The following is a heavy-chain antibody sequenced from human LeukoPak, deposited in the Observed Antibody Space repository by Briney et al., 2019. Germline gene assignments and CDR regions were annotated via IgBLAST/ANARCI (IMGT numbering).Heavy chain of an antibody. J-gene: IGHJ4*02. CDR3: ARGGAIFGVVIFDY. Sequence: GGSLRLSCAASGFTFSSYSMNWVRQAPGKGLEWVSSISSSSSYIYYADSVKGRFTISRDNAKNSLYLQMNSLRAEDTAVYYCARGGAIFGVVIFDYWGQGTLVTVSS. CDR2: ISSSSSYI. V-gene: IGHV3-21*01. CDR1: GFTFSSYS. D-gene: IGHD3-3*01.